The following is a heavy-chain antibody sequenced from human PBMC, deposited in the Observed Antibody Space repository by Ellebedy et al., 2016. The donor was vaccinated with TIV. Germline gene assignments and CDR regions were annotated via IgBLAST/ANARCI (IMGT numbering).Heavy chain of an antibody. CDR2: IYYSGST. CDR1: GGSISSYY. CDR3: ARTYYDFYSGSFFPGRGFDP. V-gene: IGHV4-59*01. J-gene: IGHJ5*02. D-gene: IGHD3-3*01. Sequence: MPSETLSLTCTVSGGSISSYYWSWIRQPPGKGLEWIGYIYYSGSTNYNPSLKRRVTISVDTSNNQFSLNLRSVTAADTAVYYCARTYYDFYSGSFFPGRGFDPWGQGTLVTVSS.